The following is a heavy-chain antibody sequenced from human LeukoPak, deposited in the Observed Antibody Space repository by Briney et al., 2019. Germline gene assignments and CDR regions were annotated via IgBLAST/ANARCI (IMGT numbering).Heavy chain of an antibody. CDR2: INQDGSEN. D-gene: IGHD3-16*02. Sequence: GGSLRLTCAASGFTFSSYWMSWVRQAPGKGLEWVANINQDGSENYYVASVKGRFTISRDNARNSLYLQMNSLRAEDTAVYYCARVVESQDYFDYWGQGTLVTVSS. CDR3: ARVVESQDYFDY. J-gene: IGHJ4*02. CDR1: GFTFSSYW. V-gene: IGHV3-7*01.